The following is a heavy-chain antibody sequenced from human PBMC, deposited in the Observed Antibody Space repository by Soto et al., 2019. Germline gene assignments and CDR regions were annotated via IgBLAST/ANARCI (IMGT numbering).Heavy chain of an antibody. D-gene: IGHD7-27*01. CDR3: ARSTVEDWGDWFDP. V-gene: IGHV2-5*02. CDR1: GFSLDTSGVR. Sequence: QITLKESGPTLMKPTQTLTLTCTFSGFSLDTSGVRVGWMRQPPGNAMEWLAVIYWDDDKRYSPSLRSRLTTTKDTSKDQVALTMTNMDPVDTATYYCARSTVEDWGDWFDPCGQGTLVTVSS. J-gene: IGHJ5*02. CDR2: IYWDDDK.